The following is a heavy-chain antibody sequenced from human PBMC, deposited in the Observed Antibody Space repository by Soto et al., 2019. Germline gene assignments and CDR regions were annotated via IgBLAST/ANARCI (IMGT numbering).Heavy chain of an antibody. J-gene: IGHJ4*02. D-gene: IGHD3-22*01. CDR1: GFTFSSYS. CDR2: ISSSSSYT. V-gene: IGHV3-21*01. Sequence: PGGSLRLSCAASGFTFSSYSMNWVRQAPGKGLEWVSSISSSSSYTCYADSVKGRFTISRDNAKNSLYLQMNSLRAEDTAVYYCAKQYYYDSSGSYHFDYWGQGTLVTVSS. CDR3: AKQYYYDSSGSYHFDY.